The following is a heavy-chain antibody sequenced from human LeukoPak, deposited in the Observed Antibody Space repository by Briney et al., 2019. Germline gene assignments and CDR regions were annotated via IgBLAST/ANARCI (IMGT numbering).Heavy chain of an antibody. CDR3: ARDSRVPADYYYYMDV. CDR1: GGSISSYY. J-gene: IGHJ6*03. D-gene: IGHD6-6*01. Sequence: SSETLSLTCTVSGGSISSYYWSWTRQPAGKGLEWIGRIYTSGSTNYNPSLKSRVTISVDKSKNQFSLKLSSVTAADTAVYYCARDSRVPADYYYYMDVWGKGTTVTVSS. V-gene: IGHV4-4*07. CDR2: IYTSGST.